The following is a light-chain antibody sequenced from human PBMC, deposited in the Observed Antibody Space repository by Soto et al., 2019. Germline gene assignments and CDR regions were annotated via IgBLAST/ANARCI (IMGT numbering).Light chain of an antibody. Sequence: DIHMTQSPSTLSASVGDRIVITCRASQNIDRWLAWDQQKPGKAPQLLIYRASCPEIGGPPRFSGSGSGTEFTLTISSLQPDDFATYFCQHYNSYPYSFGQGTKLEI. J-gene: IGKJ2*03. CDR1: QNIDRW. CDR3: QHYNSYPYS. CDR2: RAS. V-gene: IGKV1-5*03.